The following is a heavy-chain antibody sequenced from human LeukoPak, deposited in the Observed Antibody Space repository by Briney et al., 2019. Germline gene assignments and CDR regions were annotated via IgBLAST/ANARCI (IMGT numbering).Heavy chain of an antibody. Sequence: SETLSLTCTVSGASITSSYWSWIRQPPGKGLEWIGYIYYSGSTNYNPSLKSRVTISVDTSKNQFSLKLSSVTAADTAVYYCARETYGRYFDYWGQGTLVTVSS. V-gene: IGHV4-59*01. J-gene: IGHJ4*02. CDR3: ARETYGRYFDY. CDR2: IYYSGST. D-gene: IGHD4-17*01. CDR1: GASITSSY.